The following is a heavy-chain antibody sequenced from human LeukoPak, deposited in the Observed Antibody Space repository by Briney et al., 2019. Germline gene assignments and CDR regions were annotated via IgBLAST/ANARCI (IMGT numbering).Heavy chain of an antibody. CDR1: GFTFSNYA. D-gene: IGHD2-2*01. CDR3: ASKLLPAAEQGLAY. J-gene: IGHJ4*02. V-gene: IGHV3-23*01. CDR2: ISGSGGST. Sequence: GGSLRLSCAASGFTFSNYAMSWVRRAPGKGLEWVSGISGSGGSTYYADSVKGRFTISRDNSKNTLSLQMNSLRAEDTAVYYCASKLLPAAEQGLAYWGQGTLVTVSS.